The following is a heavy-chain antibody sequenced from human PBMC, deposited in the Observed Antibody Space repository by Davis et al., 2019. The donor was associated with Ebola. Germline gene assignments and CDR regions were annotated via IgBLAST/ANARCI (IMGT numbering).Heavy chain of an antibody. V-gene: IGHV4-34*01. CDR3: ARAIYNLGYCSSTSCYHYYYGMDV. CDR1: GGSFSGYY. J-gene: IGHJ6*02. D-gene: IGHD2-2*01. Sequence: SETLSLTCAVYGGSFSGYYWSWIRQPPGKGLEWIGEINHSGSTNYNPSLKSRVTISVDTSKNQFSLKLSSVTAADTAVYYCARAIYNLGYCSSTSCYHYYYGMDVWGQGTTVTVSS. CDR2: INHSGST.